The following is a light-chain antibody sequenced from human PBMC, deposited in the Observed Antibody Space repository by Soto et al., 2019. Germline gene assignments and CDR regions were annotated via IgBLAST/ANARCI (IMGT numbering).Light chain of an antibody. V-gene: IGKV1-5*01. J-gene: IGKJ1*01. CDR2: AAS. CDR1: QNIRSW. Sequence: DFQMTQSPSTLSASVGDRVTITCRASQNIRSWLAWFQQKPGKAPKXLIYAASTLQSGVPSRFSGSGSGTDLTINISSLQPEDVETYYCQQLNSYPQTFGQGTKVDIK. CDR3: QQLNSYPQT.